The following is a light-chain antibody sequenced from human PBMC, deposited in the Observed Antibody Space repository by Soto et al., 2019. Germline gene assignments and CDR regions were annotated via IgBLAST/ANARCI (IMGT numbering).Light chain of an antibody. J-gene: IGLJ3*02. CDR3: AAWDDSLSGWA. V-gene: IGLV1-47*01. CDR2: TDT. Sequence: QAVVTQPPSASGTPGQRVTISCSGSTSNIGSYYVYWYQHLPGTAPKLVIHTDTHRPSGVPARFSGSKSGTSASLAISGLQSEDEGDYYCAAWDDSLSGWAFGGGTKLTVL. CDR1: TSNIGSYY.